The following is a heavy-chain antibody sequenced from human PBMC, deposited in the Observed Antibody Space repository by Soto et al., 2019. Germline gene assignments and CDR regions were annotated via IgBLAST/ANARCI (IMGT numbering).Heavy chain of an antibody. CDR2: IIPIFGTA. Sequence: GASVKVSCKASGGTFSSYAISWVRQAPGQGLEWMGGIIPIFGTANYAQKFQGQVTISADRSFSTAYLQWTSLQASDTAMYYCARLLDSWGEPHYFDSWGQGTMVTVSS. D-gene: IGHD3-16*01. J-gene: IGHJ4*02. CDR1: GGTFSSYA. CDR3: ARLLDSWGEPHYFDS. V-gene: IGHV1-69*06.